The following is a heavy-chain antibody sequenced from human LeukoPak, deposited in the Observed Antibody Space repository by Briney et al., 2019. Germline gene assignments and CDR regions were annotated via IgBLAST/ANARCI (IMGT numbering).Heavy chain of an antibody. Sequence: PSETLSLTCTVSGGSISSYYWSWIRQPPGKGLEWIGYIYYSGSTNYNPSLKSRVTISVDTSKNQFSLKLSSVTAADTAVYYCASFPMVRGVSRRYYFDYWGQGTLVTVSS. D-gene: IGHD3-10*01. CDR2: IYYSGST. J-gene: IGHJ4*02. CDR3: ASFPMVRGVSRRYYFDY. V-gene: IGHV4-59*01. CDR1: GGSISSYY.